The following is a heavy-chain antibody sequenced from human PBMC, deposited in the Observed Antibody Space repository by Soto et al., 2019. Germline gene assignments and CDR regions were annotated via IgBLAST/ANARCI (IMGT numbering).Heavy chain of an antibody. V-gene: IGHV4-59*01. Sequence: QVQLQESGPGLVKPSETLSLTCTVSGGSISSYYWSWIRQPPGKGLEWIGYIYYSGSTNYNPSLKSRVTISVDTSKNQFSLKLSSVTAADTAVYYRARSHYCSSTSCYRPHGMDVWGQGTTVTVSS. CDR1: GGSISSYY. CDR2: IYYSGST. CDR3: ARSHYCSSTSCYRPHGMDV. J-gene: IGHJ6*02. D-gene: IGHD2-2*01.